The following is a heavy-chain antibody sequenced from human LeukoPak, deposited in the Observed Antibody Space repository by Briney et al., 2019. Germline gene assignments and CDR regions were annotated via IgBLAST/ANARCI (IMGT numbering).Heavy chain of an antibody. CDR2: IRYDGTKQ. V-gene: IGHV3-30*02. J-gene: IGHJ4*02. Sequence: GGSLRLSCAASGFAFSTYGIHWVRQAPGKGLEWVSFIRYDGTKQFYSDPVKGRFTISRDNSKYTVFLQMNSLTTEDTAVYYCSNLRLGAPKGVRLDDWGQGTLVTVSS. D-gene: IGHD3-16*01. CDR1: GFAFSTYG. CDR3: SNLRLGAPKGVRLDD.